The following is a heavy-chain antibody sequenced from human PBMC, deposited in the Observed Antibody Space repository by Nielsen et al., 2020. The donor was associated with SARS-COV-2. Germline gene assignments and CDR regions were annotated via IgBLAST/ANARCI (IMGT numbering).Heavy chain of an antibody. CDR2: IYSGGST. D-gene: IGHD5-12*01. V-gene: IGHV3-53*01. CDR1: GFTVSSNY. Sequence: GESLKISCAASGFTVSSNYMSWVRQAPGKGLEWVSVIYSGGSTYYADSVKGRFTISRDNSKNTPYLQMNSLRAEDTAVYYCARVIVATITSWFDPWGQGTLVTVSS. CDR3: ARVIVATITSWFDP. J-gene: IGHJ5*02.